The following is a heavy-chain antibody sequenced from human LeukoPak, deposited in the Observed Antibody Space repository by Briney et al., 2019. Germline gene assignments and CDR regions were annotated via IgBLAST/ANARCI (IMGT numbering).Heavy chain of an antibody. CDR1: GGTFSSYA. V-gene: IGHV1-69*06. D-gene: IGHD4-17*01. CDR3: AGEGDSGMTTVTTFDY. Sequence: GSSVKVSCKASGGTFSSYAISWVRQAPGQGLEWMGGIIPIFGTANYAQKFQGRVTITADKSTSTAYMELSSLRSEDTAVYYCAGEGDSGMTTVTTFDYWGQGTLVTVSS. CDR2: IIPIFGTA. J-gene: IGHJ4*02.